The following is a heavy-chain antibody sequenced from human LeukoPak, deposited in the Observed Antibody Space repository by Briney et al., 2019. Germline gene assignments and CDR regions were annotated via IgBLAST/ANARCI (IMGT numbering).Heavy chain of an antibody. D-gene: IGHD5-12*01. V-gene: IGHV3-66*01. CDR3: ASERLRD. Sequence: PGGSLILSCAASGFTVNSNFMSWVRQAAGKGLECVSLISGGDDIYYADSVKGRFTISRDNSKNTVYLQMNSLRAEDTAVYYCASERLRDWGQGTLVTVSS. J-gene: IGHJ4*02. CDR1: GFTVNSNF. CDR2: ISGGDDI.